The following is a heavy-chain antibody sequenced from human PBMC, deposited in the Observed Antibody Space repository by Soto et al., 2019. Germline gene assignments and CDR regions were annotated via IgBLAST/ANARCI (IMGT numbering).Heavy chain of an antibody. V-gene: IGHV1-18*01. D-gene: IGHD3-16*01. J-gene: IGHJ4*02. CDR2: ISAYNGKT. CDR1: GYTFTNFG. Sequence: QVQLVQSGAEVKKPGASVKVSCKASGYTFTNFGISWVGQAPGQGLEWMGWISAYNGKTTPAQKFQDRVTMTSDTSTSTAYMELRSLRSDDTAIYYCARGGTPIDSWGQGTLVTVSS. CDR3: ARGGTPIDS.